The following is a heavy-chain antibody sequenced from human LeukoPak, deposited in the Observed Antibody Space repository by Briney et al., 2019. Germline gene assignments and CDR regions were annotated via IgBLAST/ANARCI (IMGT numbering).Heavy chain of an antibody. CDR2: INPSSGST. V-gene: IGHV1-46*01. J-gene: IGHJ4*02. Sequence: GASVKVSCKASGYTFTTYYMHWVRQAPGQGLEWMGIINPSSGSTNYAQKSQGRVTMTRDTSTSTVYVELRSLRSEDTAVYYCARAEDYYGSGSYYFDYWGQGTLVTVSS. D-gene: IGHD3-10*01. CDR1: GYTFTTYY. CDR3: ARAEDYYGSGSYYFDY.